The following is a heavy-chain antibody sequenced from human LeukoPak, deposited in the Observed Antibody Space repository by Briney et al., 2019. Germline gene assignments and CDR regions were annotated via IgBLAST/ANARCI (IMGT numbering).Heavy chain of an antibody. CDR3: ARGPFSGYPNIYYYYGMDV. V-gene: IGHV3-7*03. Sequence: PGGSLRLSCAASGFTFSGYWMSWVRQAPGKGLEWVANIKQDGSEKYYVDSVKGRFTISRDNAKNSLYLQMNSLRAEDTAVYYCARGPFSGYPNIYYYYGMDVWGQGTTVTVSS. CDR2: IKQDGSEK. CDR1: GFTFSGYW. D-gene: IGHD5-12*01. J-gene: IGHJ6*02.